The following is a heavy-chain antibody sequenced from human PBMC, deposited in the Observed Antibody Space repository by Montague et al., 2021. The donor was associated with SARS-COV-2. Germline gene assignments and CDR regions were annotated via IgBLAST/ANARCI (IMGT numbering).Heavy chain of an antibody. V-gene: IGHV3-23*01. CDR1: GFTFDSYA. CDR2: VSGSGDDT. Sequence: SLRLSCAASGFTFDSYAMSWVRQAPGKGLQWVSIVSGSGDDTYYADSVKGRFTISRDNSKNTLYLQLSSLRAEDTAVYYCARDRQQWLLGSYFDCWGQGTLVTVSS. D-gene: IGHD6-19*01. J-gene: IGHJ4*02. CDR3: ARDRQQWLLGSYFDC.